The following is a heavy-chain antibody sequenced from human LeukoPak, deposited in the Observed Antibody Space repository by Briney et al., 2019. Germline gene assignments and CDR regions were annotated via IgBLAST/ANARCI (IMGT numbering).Heavy chain of an antibody. CDR2: ISSNTIYT. Sequence: PGGSLRLSCAASGFTSSDHYFDWVRQAPGKGLEWLSYISSNTIYTNYADSVKGRFSISRDNAKNSLYLQMNSLRVEDTAVYYCARLYGDSSGTFFDHWGQGTLVTVSS. D-gene: IGHD6-19*01. CDR3: ARLYGDSSGTFFDH. V-gene: IGHV3-11*03. CDR1: GFTSSDHY. J-gene: IGHJ4*02.